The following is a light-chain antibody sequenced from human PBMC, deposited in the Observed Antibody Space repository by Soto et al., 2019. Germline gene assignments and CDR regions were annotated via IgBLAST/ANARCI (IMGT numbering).Light chain of an antibody. V-gene: IGKV3-20*01. J-gene: IGKJ4*01. CDR2: DAS. CDR3: QQYGSSRTVT. CDR1: QSVSSY. Sequence: EIVLTQSPATLSLSPGERATLSCRASQSVSSYLAWYQQKPGQAPRLLIYDASNRATGIPDRFSGSGSGTDFTLTISRLEPEDFAVYYCQQYGSSRTVTFGGGTKVDI.